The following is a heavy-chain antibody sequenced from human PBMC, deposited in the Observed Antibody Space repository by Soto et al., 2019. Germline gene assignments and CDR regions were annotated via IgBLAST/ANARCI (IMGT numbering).Heavy chain of an antibody. CDR2: IYYSGST. Sequence: SETLSLTCTVSGGSISSGDYYWSWIRQPPGKGLEWIGYIYYSGSTYYNPSLKSRVTISVDTSKNQFSLKLSSVTAADTAVYYCASYDNGAGVIDYWGQGTLVTVSS. CDR1: GGSISSGDYY. V-gene: IGHV4-30-4*01. D-gene: IGHD3-22*01. CDR3: ASYDNGAGVIDY. J-gene: IGHJ4*02.